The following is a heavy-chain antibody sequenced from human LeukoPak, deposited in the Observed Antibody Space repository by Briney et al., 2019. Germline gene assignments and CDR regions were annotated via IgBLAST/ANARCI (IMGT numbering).Heavy chain of an antibody. J-gene: IGHJ3*02. V-gene: IGHV3-23*01. CDR3: ARVYSSSSGKNAFDI. D-gene: IGHD6-6*01. Sequence: GGSLRLSCVTSRFTFSNYVMSWVRQASGKGLEWVSSISGSGSSTFYADSVKGRFTISRDNFKSTLFLQMNSLRAEDTAVFYCARVYSSSSGKNAFDIWGQGTVVIVSS. CDR1: RFTFSNYV. CDR2: ISGSGSST.